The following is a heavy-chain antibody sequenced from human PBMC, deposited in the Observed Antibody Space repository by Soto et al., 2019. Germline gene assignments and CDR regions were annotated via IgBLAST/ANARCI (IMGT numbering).Heavy chain of an antibody. V-gene: IGHV2-26*01. Sequence: SGPTLVNPTETLTLTCTVSGFSLTTGKMGVSWIRQPPGKALEWLAHIFSDNERSYSTSLQGRLTISKDTSGSQVVLSMTNVDPVDTATYYCARMNVDSYQFYYAMDVWGQGTTVTV. J-gene: IGHJ6*02. CDR2: IFSDNER. D-gene: IGHD4-17*01. CDR1: GFSLTTGKMG. CDR3: ARMNVDSYQFYYAMDV.